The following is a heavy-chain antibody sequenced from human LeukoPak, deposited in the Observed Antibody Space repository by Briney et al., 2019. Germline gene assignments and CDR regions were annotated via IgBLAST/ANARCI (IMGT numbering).Heavy chain of an antibody. CDR2: IIPIFGTA. V-gene: IGHV1-69*13. CDR1: GYTFTSYA. D-gene: IGHD6-19*01. CDR3: ASGWYSDRLFDY. J-gene: IGHJ4*02. Sequence: SVKVSCKASGYTFTSYAISWVRQAPGQGLEWMGGIIPIFGTANYAQKFQGRVTITADESTSTAYMELSSLRSEDTAVYYCASGWYSDRLFDYWGQGTLVTVSS.